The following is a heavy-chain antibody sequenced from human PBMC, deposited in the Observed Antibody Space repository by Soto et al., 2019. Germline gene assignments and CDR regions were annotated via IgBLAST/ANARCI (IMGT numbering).Heavy chain of an antibody. Sequence: QVQLVQSGAEVKKPGASVKVSCKASGYTFTSYGISWVRQAPGQGLEWMGWISAYNGNTNYAQKLQGRVTMTTDTSARTAYMRVRSLRSDATAVYYCARDRSRFCSGGSCYSVYDCYGMDVWGQGTTVTVSS. CDR3: ARDRSRFCSGGSCYSVYDCYGMDV. V-gene: IGHV1-18*01. CDR2: ISAYNGNT. D-gene: IGHD2-15*01. J-gene: IGHJ6*02. CDR1: GYTFTSYG.